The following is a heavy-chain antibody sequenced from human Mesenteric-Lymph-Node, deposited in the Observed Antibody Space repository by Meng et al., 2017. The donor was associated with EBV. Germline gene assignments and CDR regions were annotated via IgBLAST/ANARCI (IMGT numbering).Heavy chain of an antibody. CDR1: GGSFSGYY. J-gene: IGHJ4*02. Sequence: HAELQQWGAGLLEPSEPLSLTCAVYGGSFSGYYWSWIRQPPGKGLEWIGEINHSGSTNYNPSLKSRVTISVDTSKNQFSLKLSSVTAADTAVYYCARFGAILRGLDYWGQGTLVTVSS. CDR3: ARFGAILRGLDY. V-gene: IGHV4-34*01. CDR2: INHSGST. D-gene: IGHD3-10*01.